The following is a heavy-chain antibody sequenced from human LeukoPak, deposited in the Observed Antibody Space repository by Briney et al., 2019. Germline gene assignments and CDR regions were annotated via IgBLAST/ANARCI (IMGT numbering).Heavy chain of an antibody. Sequence: PSETLSLTCAVYGGSFSGYYWSWIRQPPGKGLEWIGEINHSGSTNYNPSLKSRVTISVDTSKNQFSLKLSSVTAADTAGFYCGVAPPSFDYGDHVTHNWFDPWGQGTLVTVSS. CDR2: INHSGST. J-gene: IGHJ5*02. V-gene: IGHV4-34*01. CDR1: GGSFSGYY. CDR3: GVAPPSFDYGDHVTHNWFDP. D-gene: IGHD4-17*01.